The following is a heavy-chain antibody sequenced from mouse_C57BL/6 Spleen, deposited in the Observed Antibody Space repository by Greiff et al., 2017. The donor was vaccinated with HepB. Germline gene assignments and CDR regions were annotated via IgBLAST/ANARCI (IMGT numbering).Heavy chain of an antibody. CDR1: GFTFSDYG. CDR3: ARPRDGYCDYAMDY. V-gene: IGHV5-17*01. Sequence: EVMLVESGGGLVKPGGSLKLSCAASGFTFSDYGMHWVRQAPEKGLEWVAYISSGSSTIYYADTVKGRFTISRDNAKNTLFLQMTSLRSEDTAMYYCARPRDGYCDYAMDYWGQGTSVTVSS. J-gene: IGHJ4*01. CDR2: ISSGSSTI. D-gene: IGHD2-3*01.